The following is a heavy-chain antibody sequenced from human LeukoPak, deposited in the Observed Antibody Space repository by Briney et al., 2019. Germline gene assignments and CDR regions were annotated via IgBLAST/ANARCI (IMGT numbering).Heavy chain of an antibody. Sequence: QPGGSLRLSCAASGFTFSSYAMSWVRQAPGKRLVWVSRTNTAGTSTTYTDSVKGRFTMSRDNAKNALYLQMNSLRAEDTAVYYCARDSGDGSTAMDYWGQGTLVTVSS. CDR2: TNTAGTST. D-gene: IGHD5-24*01. CDR3: ARDSGDGSTAMDY. V-gene: IGHV3-74*01. J-gene: IGHJ4*02. CDR1: GFTFSSYA.